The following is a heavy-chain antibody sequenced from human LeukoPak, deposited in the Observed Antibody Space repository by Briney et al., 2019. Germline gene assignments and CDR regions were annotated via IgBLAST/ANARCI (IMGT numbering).Heavy chain of an antibody. CDR1: GGSISTSRHY. CDR3: ATTVTTRYYFDS. J-gene: IGHJ4*02. V-gene: IGHV4-39*01. Sequence: SEALSLTCTVSGGSISTSRHYRGWTRQPPGRGLEWIGSMYYSGSTYYDPSLKSRVTISVDTYKSRFSLKLSSVTAADTAVYYCATTVTTRYYFDSWGQGTLVTVSS. CDR2: MYYSGST. D-gene: IGHD4-17*01.